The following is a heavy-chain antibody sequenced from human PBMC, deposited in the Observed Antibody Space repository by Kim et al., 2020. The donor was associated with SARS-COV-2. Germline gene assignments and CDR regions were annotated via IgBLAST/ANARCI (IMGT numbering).Heavy chain of an antibody. J-gene: IGHJ4*02. CDR3: AKDRPTDY. V-gene: IGHV3-23*01. Sequence: GGSTDNADSVKGRFTISRDTYKKPLYLQMNSLRAEDTAVYYCAKDRPTDYWGQGTLVTVSS. CDR2: GGST.